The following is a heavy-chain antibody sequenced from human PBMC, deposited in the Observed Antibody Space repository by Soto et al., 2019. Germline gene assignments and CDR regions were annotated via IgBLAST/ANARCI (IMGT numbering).Heavy chain of an antibody. CDR3: ARHVNLPLAGTWFDP. Sequence: ASETLSLTCTVSGCSISGYYWSWRRQPPGKGLEWIGYIYNIGSTNYNPSLRSRVTMSIDTSQEQFSLKLSSVTATDTAVYYCARHVNLPLAGTWFDPWGPGPLVNVSS. D-gene: IGHD6-19*01. CDR2: IYNIGST. V-gene: IGHV4-59*08. CDR1: GCSISGYY. J-gene: IGHJ5*02.